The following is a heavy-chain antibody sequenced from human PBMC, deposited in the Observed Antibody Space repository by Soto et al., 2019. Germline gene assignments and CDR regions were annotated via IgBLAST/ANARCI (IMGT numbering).Heavy chain of an antibody. CDR1: GGSISSYY. CDR3: ARARGGYYDY. V-gene: IGHV4-59*01. CDR2: IYYSGST. D-gene: IGHD3-22*01. J-gene: IGHJ4*02. Sequence: TSETLSLTCTVSGGSISSYYWSWIRQPPGKGLEWIGYIYYSGSTNYNPSLKSRVTISLDTSKNQFSLKLSSVTAADTAVYYCARARGGYYDYWGQGTLVTVSS.